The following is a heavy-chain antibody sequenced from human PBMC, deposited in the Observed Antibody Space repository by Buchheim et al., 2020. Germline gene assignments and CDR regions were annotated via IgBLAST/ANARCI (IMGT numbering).Heavy chain of an antibody. CDR1: GYTFTSYY. CDR3: AMRRVGATLSPPFDY. Sequence: QVQLVQSGAEVKKPGASVKVSCKASGYTFTSYYMHWVRQAPGQGLEWMGIINPSGGSTSYAQKFQGRVTITRDTSTRPVYMELSSLRSEDTAVYYCAMRRVGATLSPPFDYWGQGTL. V-gene: IGHV1-46*03. J-gene: IGHJ4*02. D-gene: IGHD1-26*01. CDR2: INPSGGST.